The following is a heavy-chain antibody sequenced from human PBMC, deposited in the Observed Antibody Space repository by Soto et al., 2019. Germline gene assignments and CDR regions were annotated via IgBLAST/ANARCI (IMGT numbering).Heavy chain of an antibody. CDR3: AKVGFGDLDH. Sequence: EVQLLESGGGLVQPGGSLRLSCAASGFSFTSYAMAWVRQAPGEGLEWVSTITFSGGDTYYADSVKGRFTISRDNSRNPVYLQMNSLRAEDTAAYYCAKVGFGDLDHWGLGTRVTVSS. V-gene: IGHV3-23*01. CDR1: GFSFTSYA. CDR2: ITFSGGDT. J-gene: IGHJ4*02. D-gene: IGHD3-10*01.